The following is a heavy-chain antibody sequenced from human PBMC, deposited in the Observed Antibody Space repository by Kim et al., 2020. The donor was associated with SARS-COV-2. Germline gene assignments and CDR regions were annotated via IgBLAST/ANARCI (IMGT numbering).Heavy chain of an antibody. CDR3: ARQGGQQLAPDQNWFDP. Sequence: GESLKISCKGSGYSFTSYWIGWVRQMPRKGLEWMGIIYPGDSDTRYSPSFQGQVTISADKSISTAYLQWSSLKASDTAMYYCARQGGQQLAPDQNWFDPWGQGTLVTVSS. J-gene: IGHJ5*02. CDR1: GYSFTSYW. CDR2: IYPGDSDT. D-gene: IGHD6-13*01. V-gene: IGHV5-51*01.